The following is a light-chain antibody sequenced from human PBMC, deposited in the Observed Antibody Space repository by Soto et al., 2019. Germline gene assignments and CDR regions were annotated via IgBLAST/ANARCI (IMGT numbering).Light chain of an antibody. J-gene: IGKJ5*01. V-gene: IGKV1-12*01. Sequence: DIQMTQSPFAMSASVGYRVTITYRASQGISSSLAWYQQRPGKAPKLLIYAASTLQSGVPSRFSGSGSGTDFTLTISCLQSEDFATYYCQQANSYPISFGQGTRLEIK. CDR1: QGISSS. CDR3: QQANSYPIS. CDR2: AAS.